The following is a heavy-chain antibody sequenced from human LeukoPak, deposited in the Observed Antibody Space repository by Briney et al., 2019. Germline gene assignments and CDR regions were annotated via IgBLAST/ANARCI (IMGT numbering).Heavy chain of an antibody. CDR3: ATVRYSSSWFSF. Sequence: ASVKVSCKVSGYTLTELSMHWVRQAPGKGLEWMGGFDPEDGETIYAQKFQGRVTMTEDTSTDTAYMELSSLRSEDTAVYYCATVRYSSSWFSFWGQGTLVTVSS. J-gene: IGHJ4*02. V-gene: IGHV1-24*01. CDR2: FDPEDGET. D-gene: IGHD6-13*01. CDR1: GYTLTELS.